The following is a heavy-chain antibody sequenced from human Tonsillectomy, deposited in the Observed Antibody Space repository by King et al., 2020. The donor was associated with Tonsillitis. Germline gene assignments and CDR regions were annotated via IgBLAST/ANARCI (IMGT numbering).Heavy chain of an antibody. D-gene: IGHD2-2*01. CDR2: ISSNGGST. V-gene: IGHV3-64D*06. CDR1: GFTFSTYA. CDR3: VKDRWCSSTSCYDAFDI. Sequence: VQLVESGGGLVQPGGSLRLSCSASGFTFSTYAMHWVRQAPGKGLESVSAISSNGGSTYYADSVNGIFTISRDNSKNTLYLQMSSLRAEDTAVYYCVKDRWCSSTSCYDAFDIWGQGTMVTVSS. J-gene: IGHJ3*02.